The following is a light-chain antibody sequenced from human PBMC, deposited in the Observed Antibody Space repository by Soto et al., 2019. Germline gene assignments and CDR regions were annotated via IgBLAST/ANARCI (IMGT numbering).Light chain of an antibody. CDR3: QQRSSWPLT. V-gene: IGKV3-11*01. Sequence: EIVLTQSPATLSLSPGERATLSCRASQDMSDFLAWYQHKPGQSPRLLIYDVSKRATGIPARFSGSGSGPDFSLTSSSLEPEDFGVYYCQQRSSWPLTFGGGTKVEIK. CDR1: QDMSDF. J-gene: IGKJ4*01. CDR2: DVS.